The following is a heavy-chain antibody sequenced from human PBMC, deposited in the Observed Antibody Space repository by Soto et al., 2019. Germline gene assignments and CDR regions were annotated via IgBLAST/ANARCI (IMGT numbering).Heavy chain of an antibody. CDR2: INHSGST. J-gene: IGHJ4*02. Sequence: PSETLSLTCAVYGGSFSGYYWSWIRQPPGKGLEWIGEINHSGSTNYNPSLKSRVTISVDTSKNQFSLKLSSVTAADTAVYYCARYVTPLYFDYWGQGTLVTVS. D-gene: IGHD4-4*01. CDR3: ARYVTPLYFDY. CDR1: GGSFSGYY. V-gene: IGHV4-34*01.